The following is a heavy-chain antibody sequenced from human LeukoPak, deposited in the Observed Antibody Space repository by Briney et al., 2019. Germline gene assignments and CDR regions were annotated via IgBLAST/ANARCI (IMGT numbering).Heavy chain of an antibody. CDR3: AWYCSSTSCPDAFDI. CDR2: ISSSSSYI. V-gene: IGHV3-21*01. Sequence: PGGSLRLSCAASGFTFSSYSMNWVRQAPGKGLEWVSSISSSSSYIYYADSVKGRFTISRDNAKNSLYPQMNSLRAEDTAVYYCAWYCSSTSCPDAFDIWGQGTMVTVSS. D-gene: IGHD2-2*01. J-gene: IGHJ3*02. CDR1: GFTFSSYS.